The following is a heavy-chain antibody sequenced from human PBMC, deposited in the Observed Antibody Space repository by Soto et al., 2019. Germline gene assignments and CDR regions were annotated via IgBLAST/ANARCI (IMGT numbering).Heavy chain of an antibody. V-gene: IGHV1-2*02. J-gene: IGHJ4*02. D-gene: IGHD3-3*01. Sequence: ASVKVSCKASGYTFSDYYMHWIRQAPGQGPEWMGWIHAKSGTTNYAQKFQGRVTLTRDTSISTAYMELSRLTSDDTAVYFCARGGVTIFGVVDYWGQGTQVTLSS. CDR3: ARGGVTIFGVVDY. CDR2: IHAKSGTT. CDR1: GYTFSDYY.